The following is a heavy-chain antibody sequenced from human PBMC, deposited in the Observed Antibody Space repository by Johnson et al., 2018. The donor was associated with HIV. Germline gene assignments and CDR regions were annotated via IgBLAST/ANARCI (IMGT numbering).Heavy chain of an antibody. D-gene: IGHD1-1*01. CDR2: INWAGDST. V-gene: IGHV3-43D*03. J-gene: IGHJ3*02. Sequence: EVQLVESGGGLVQPGGSLRLSCETSRFTFDDYAMHWVRQAPGKGLEWVSLINWAGDSTYYADSVKGRFTISRDNSKNSLYLQMNSLRAEDTAVYYCARDAAKLEEDDAFDIWGQGTMVTVSS. CDR1: RFTFDDYA. CDR3: ARDAAKLEEDDAFDI.